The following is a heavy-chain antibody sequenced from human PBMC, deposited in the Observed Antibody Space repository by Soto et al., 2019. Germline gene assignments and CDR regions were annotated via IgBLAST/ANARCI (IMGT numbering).Heavy chain of an antibody. CDR1: GYTFTSYY. CDR2: VNPTGGST. Sequence: ASVKVSCKASGYTFTSYYIHWVRQAPGQGLEWMAIVNPTGGSTNYAQKFQGRVTVTFDTSTSTVFMELNSLRYEDTAVYYCARHLAACDSWGQGTLVTVSS. CDR3: ARHLAACDS. V-gene: IGHV1-46*03. D-gene: IGHD6-25*01. J-gene: IGHJ4*02.